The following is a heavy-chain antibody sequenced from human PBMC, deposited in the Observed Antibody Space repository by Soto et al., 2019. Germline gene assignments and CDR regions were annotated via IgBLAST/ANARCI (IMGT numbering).Heavy chain of an antibody. V-gene: IGHV1-18*01. CDR3: ARDLTIVPATHPRLENYSMDV. CDR1: GYSFTSYG. D-gene: IGHD2-2*01. J-gene: IGHJ6*02. CDR2: ISPYNGHT. Sequence: QVQLVQSAGEVKKPGASVKVSCKASGYSFTSYGISWVRRAPGQGLEWMGWISPYNGHTQFVERFQGRVTMTTDTSTKRAYMDLRNLRPDDTAHYYCARDLTIVPATHPRLENYSMDVWGQGTTVIVSS.